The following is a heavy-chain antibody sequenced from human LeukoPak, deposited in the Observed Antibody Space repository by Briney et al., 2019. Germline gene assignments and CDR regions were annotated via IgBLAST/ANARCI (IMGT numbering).Heavy chain of an antibody. Sequence: SETLSLTCTVSGGSISSYYWSWIRQPAGKGLEWIGRIYTSGSTNYNPSLKSRVTMSVDTSKNQFSLKLSSVTAADTAVYYCARGAYYYGSGSYYTNWGQGTPVTISS. D-gene: IGHD3-10*01. CDR2: IYTSGST. V-gene: IGHV4-4*07. J-gene: IGHJ4*02. CDR3: ARGAYYYGSGSYYTN. CDR1: GGSISSYY.